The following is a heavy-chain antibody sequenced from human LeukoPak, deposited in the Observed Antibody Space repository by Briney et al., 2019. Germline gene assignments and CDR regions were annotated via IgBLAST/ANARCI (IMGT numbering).Heavy chain of an antibody. D-gene: IGHD3-10*01. V-gene: IGHV4-39*01. CDR1: GGSISTSNYY. CDR2: IFYSGST. Sequence: SETLSLTCTVSGGSISTSNYYWGWIRQPPGKGLEWIGNIFYSGSTYYSPSLRSRVTISIDTSANLFSLKLNSVTAADTAFYFCARQTGSGLFILPGGQGTLVTVSS. CDR3: ARQTGSGLFILP. J-gene: IGHJ4*02.